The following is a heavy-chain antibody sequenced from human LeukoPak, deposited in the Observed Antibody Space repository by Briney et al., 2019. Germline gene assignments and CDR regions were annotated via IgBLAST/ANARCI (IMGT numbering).Heavy chain of an antibody. J-gene: IGHJ5*02. V-gene: IGHV3-74*01. CDR1: GFTFSSYW. Sequence: GGSLRLSCAASGFTFSSYWMHWVRHAPGKGLVWVSRINTDGRSTSNADSVRGRFTISRDNAKNTLFLQMNSLRAEDTAVYYCAKSPTVTIFWNWFDPWGQGTLVTVSS. CDR3: AKSPTVTIFWNWFDP. D-gene: IGHD4-17*01. CDR2: INTDGRST.